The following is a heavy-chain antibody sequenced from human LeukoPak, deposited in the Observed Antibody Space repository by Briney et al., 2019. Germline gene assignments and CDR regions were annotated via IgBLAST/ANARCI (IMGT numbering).Heavy chain of an antibody. CDR1: GYSFTSSW. D-gene: IGHD1-26*01. CDR3: ARFSVGGTYYPNY. CDR2: IYPGDSDT. J-gene: IGHJ4*02. Sequence: GESLKISCQGSGYSFTSSWIGWVRQMPGRGLEWMGIIYPGDSDTRYSPSFQGQVTISADKSISTAYLQWSSLKASDTAMYYCARFSVGGTYYPNYWGQGTLVSVSS. V-gene: IGHV5-51*01.